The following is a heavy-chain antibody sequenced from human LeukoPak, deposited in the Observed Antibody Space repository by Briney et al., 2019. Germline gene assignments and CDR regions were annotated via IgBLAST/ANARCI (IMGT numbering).Heavy chain of an antibody. CDR3: ARQPPYGSGNER. CDR2: IYYSGST. J-gene: IGHJ4*02. D-gene: IGHD3-10*01. V-gene: IGHV4-39*01. Sequence: SETLPLTCTVSGGSISSGTYYWGWIRQPPGKGLEWIGSIYYSGSTSYNPSLKSRVTISVDTSKNQFSLKLSSVTAADTAVYYCARQPPYGSGNERWGQGTLVTVSS. CDR1: GGSISSGTYY.